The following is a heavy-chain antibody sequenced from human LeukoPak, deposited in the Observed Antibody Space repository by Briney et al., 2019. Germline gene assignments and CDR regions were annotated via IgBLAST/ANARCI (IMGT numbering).Heavy chain of an antibody. Sequence: GASVKVSCKASGGTFSSYAISWVRQAPGQGLEWMGRIIPILGIANYAQKFQGRVTITADKSTSTAYMELSSLRSEDTAVYYCARARLYGSGSYYSADDAFDIWGQGTMVTVSS. CDR3: ARARLYGSGSYYSADDAFDI. D-gene: IGHD3-10*01. J-gene: IGHJ3*02. CDR2: IIPILGIA. CDR1: GGTFSSYA. V-gene: IGHV1-69*04.